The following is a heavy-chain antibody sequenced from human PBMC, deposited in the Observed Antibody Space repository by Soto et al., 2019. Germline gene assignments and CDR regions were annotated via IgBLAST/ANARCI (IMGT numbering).Heavy chain of an antibody. CDR3: ARAGVYEYSSSSDSYYYYGMDV. D-gene: IGHD6-6*01. Sequence: GASVKVSCKASGYTFTGYYMHWVRQAPGQGLEWMGWINPNSGGTNYAQKFQGWVTMTRDTSISTAYMELSRLRSDDTAVYYCARAGVYEYSSSSDSYYYYGMDVWGQGTTVTVS. V-gene: IGHV1-2*04. CDR1: GYTFTGYY. J-gene: IGHJ6*02. CDR2: INPNSGGT.